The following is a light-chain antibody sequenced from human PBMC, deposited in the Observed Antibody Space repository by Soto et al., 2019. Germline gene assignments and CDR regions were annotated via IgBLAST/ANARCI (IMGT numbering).Light chain of an antibody. J-gene: IGKJ5*01. V-gene: IGKV1-13*02. CDR3: QQCKSYPIT. CDR2: DAS. Sequence: AIQLTQTPSSVSASVGDRVIITCRATQDISNTLAWYQHKPGRGPMLLIFDASTLESGVPSRFTGSGSGTHFTLTISSLQPEDFATYICQQCKSYPITFGQGTRVEVK. CDR1: QDISNT.